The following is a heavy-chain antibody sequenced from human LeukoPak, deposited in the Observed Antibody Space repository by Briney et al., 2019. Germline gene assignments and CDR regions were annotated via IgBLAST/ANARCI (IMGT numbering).Heavy chain of an antibody. V-gene: IGHV4-34*01. CDR1: GGSFSGYY. Sequence: SETLSLTCAVYGGSFSGYYWSWIRQPPGKGLEWIGEINHSGSTNYNPSLKSRVTISVDTSKNQFSLKLSPVTAADTAVYYCARLVGYSYGRGRAYYFDYWGQGTLVTVSS. CDR2: INHSGST. D-gene: IGHD5-18*01. J-gene: IGHJ4*02. CDR3: ARLVGYSYGRGRAYYFDY.